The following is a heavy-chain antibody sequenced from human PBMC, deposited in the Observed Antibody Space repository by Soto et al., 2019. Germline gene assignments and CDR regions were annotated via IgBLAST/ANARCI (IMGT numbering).Heavy chain of an antibody. Sequence: GESLKISCKGSGYTFTRNWIGWVRQMPGNGLEWMGITFPIDSDTRYSPSSQGQVTISADNSSSTAYLQWSSLKAAETAIYYCATPGGCDFIAFDVWGQGTMVSVS. V-gene: IGHV5-51*01. J-gene: IGHJ3*01. D-gene: IGHD2-21*02. CDR1: GYTFTRNW. CDR3: ATPGGCDFIAFDV. CDR2: TFPIDSDT.